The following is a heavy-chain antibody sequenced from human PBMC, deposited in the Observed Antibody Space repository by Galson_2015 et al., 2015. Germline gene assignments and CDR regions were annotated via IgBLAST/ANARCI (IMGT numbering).Heavy chain of an antibody. J-gene: IGHJ3*02. CDR1: GFTFSSYA. Sequence: SLRLSCAASGFTFSSYAMHWVRQAPGKGLEWVAVISYDGSNKYYADSVKGRFAISRDNSKNTLYLQMNSLRAEDTAVYYCARSKYCSSTSCYGYDAFDIWGQGTMVTVSS. CDR2: ISYDGSNK. V-gene: IGHV3-30*09. D-gene: IGHD2-2*01. CDR3: ARSKYCSSTSCYGYDAFDI.